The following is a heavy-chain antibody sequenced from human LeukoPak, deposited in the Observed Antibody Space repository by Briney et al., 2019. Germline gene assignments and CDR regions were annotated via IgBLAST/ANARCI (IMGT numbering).Heavy chain of an antibody. V-gene: IGHV4-59*08. CDR2: IYYSGST. J-gene: IGHJ6*02. D-gene: IGHD3-22*01. CDR3: ARLPYYYDSSGYRADYYYYGMDV. Sequence: SETLPLTCTVSGGSISSYYWSWIRQPPGKGLEWIGYIYYSGSTNYNPSLKSRVTISVDTSKNQFSLKLSSVTAADTAVYYCARLPYYYDSSGYRADYYYYGMDVWGQGTTVTVSS. CDR1: GGSISSYY.